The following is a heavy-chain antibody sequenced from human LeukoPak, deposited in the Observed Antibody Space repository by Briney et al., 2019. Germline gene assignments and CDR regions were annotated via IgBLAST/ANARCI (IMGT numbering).Heavy chain of an antibody. V-gene: IGHV4-30-2*01. D-gene: IGHD3-10*02. CDR2: IYHSGST. CDR1: GGSISSGGYS. CDR3: ARDLFDAFDI. J-gene: IGHJ3*02. Sequence: TLSLTCAVSGGSISSGGYSWSWIRQPPGKGLEWIGYIYHSGSTYYNPSLKSRVTISVDGSKNQFSLKLSSVTAADTAVYYCARDLFDAFDIWGQGTMVTVSS.